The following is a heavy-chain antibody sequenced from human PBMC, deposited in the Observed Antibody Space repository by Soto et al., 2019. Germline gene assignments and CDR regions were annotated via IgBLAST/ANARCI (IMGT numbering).Heavy chain of an antibody. V-gene: IGHV1-69*02. CDR1: GGSFISYS. Sequence: QVQLVQSGAELKKPGSSVKVSCEASGGSFISYSFTWVRQAPGQGLEWMGRIIPIQGKANYAWKFQDRVTITADRSTRTAYMELRSLSPEDTAVYYCAKSLLFVDHAYMDVWGKGTTVTVSS. CDR2: IIPIQGKA. J-gene: IGHJ6*03. CDR3: AKSLLFVDHAYMDV. D-gene: IGHD2-21*01.